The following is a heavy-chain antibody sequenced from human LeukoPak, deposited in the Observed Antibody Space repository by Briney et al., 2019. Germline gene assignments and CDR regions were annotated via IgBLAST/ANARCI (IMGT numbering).Heavy chain of an antibody. Sequence: PGGSLRLPCAASGLPFRSHGLHWVRQAPGKGLEWVAFIRYDGSNKYYADSVKGRFTISRDNSKNTLYLQMNSLRAEDTAVYYCAKDRYDSSVYWGQGTLVTVSS. CDR2: IRYDGSNK. CDR3: AKDRYDSSVY. V-gene: IGHV3-30*02. D-gene: IGHD3-22*01. CDR1: GLPFRSHG. J-gene: IGHJ4*02.